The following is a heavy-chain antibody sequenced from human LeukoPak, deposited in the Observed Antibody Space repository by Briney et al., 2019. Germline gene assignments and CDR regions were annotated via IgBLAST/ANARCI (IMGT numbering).Heavy chain of an antibody. CDR1: GFTFDDYG. D-gene: IGHD5-18*01. CDR3: ARRKYSYGPFDY. J-gene: IGHJ4*02. V-gene: IGHV3-20*01. CDR2: INWNGGST. Sequence: GGSLRLSCAASGFTFDDYGMSWVRHAPGKGLEWVSGINWNGGSTGYADSVKGRFTISRDNAKNSLYLQMNSLRAEDTALYHCARRKYSYGPFDYWGQGTLVTVSS.